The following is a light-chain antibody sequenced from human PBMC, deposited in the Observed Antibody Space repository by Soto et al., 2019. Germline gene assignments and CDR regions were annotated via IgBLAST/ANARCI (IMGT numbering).Light chain of an antibody. CDR3: QQYTRSIT. V-gene: IGKV3-20*01. Sequence: EILLTQSPGTLSLSPGERATLSCRASQNIRSSYFAWFQQKPGQAPGLLIYDASTRATGIPDRFSGSGSGTDFTLTISSLEPEDFAVYYCQQYTRSITFGQGTRLEIK. CDR1: QNIRSSY. CDR2: DAS. J-gene: IGKJ5*01.